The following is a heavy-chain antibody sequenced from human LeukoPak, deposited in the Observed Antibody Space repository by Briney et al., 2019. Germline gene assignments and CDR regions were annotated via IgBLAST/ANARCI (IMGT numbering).Heavy chain of an antibody. J-gene: IGHJ2*01. CDR1: GFTFSTSG. D-gene: IGHD3-9*01. CDR3: ARHYDILTDTEPGFDL. Sequence: GGSLRLSCAASGFTFSTSGMHWVRQAPGKGLEWVAVIWYDGSNKYYADSVKGRLTISRDNSKNTLYLQMNSLRAEDTAVYYCARHYDILTDTEPGFDLWGRGTLVTVSS. CDR2: IWYDGSNK. V-gene: IGHV3-33*01.